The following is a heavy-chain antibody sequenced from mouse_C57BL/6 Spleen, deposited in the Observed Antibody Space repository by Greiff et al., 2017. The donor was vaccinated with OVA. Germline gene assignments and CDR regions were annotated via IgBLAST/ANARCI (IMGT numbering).Heavy chain of an antibody. CDR1: GYTFTDYE. CDR3: TCPLGRRYFDV. CDR2: IDPETGGT. Sequence: QVQLQQSGAELVRPGASVTLSCKASGYTFTDYEMHWVKQTPVHGLEWIGSIDPETGGTSYNQKFKGKAILTADKASSTAYMELRSLTSEDSAVYYCTCPLGRRYFDVWGTGTTVTVSS. D-gene: IGHD4-1*01. V-gene: IGHV1-15*01. J-gene: IGHJ1*03.